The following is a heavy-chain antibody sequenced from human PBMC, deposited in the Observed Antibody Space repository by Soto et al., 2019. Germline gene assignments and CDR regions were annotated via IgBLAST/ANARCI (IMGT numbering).Heavy chain of an antibody. V-gene: IGHV3-30*03. J-gene: IGHJ4*02. CDR3: ARAYYGDYLGGY. D-gene: IGHD4-17*01. CDR1: GFTFSSYG. Sequence: QVQLVESGGGVVQPGRSLRLSCAASGFTFSSYGMHWVRQAPGKGLERVAVISYDGSNKYYADSVKGRFTISRDNSKNTLYLQMNSLRAEDTAVYYCARAYYGDYLGGYWGQGTLVTVSS. CDR2: ISYDGSNK.